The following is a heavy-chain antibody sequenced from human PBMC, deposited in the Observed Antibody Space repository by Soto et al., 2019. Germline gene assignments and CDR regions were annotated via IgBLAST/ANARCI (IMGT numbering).Heavy chain of an antibody. D-gene: IGHD5-12*01. CDR2: TSYYLKVQ. V-gene: IGHV3-30*18. CDR3: AKEYGNDYWYFDY. CDR1: ESTFSRYS. J-gene: IGHJ4*02. Sequence: PGGSLRLSCEASESTFSRYSMHWVRQAPVNGLEFVGVTSYYLKVQYYGDSVKGRFTISRYNSKNTLYLQMNSLRDDDTAIYYCAKEYGNDYWYFDYWGQGTLVTVSS.